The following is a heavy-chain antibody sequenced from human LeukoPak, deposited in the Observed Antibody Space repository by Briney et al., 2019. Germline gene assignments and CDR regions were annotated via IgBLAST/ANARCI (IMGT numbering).Heavy chain of an antibody. CDR3: TRRQGYFDY. CDR1: GFTFGDYA. CDR2: IRSKAYGGTT. J-gene: IGHJ4*02. Sequence: PGGSLRLSCTASGFTFGDYAMSWVRQAPGKGLEWVGFIRSKAYGGTTEYAASVKGRFIISRDDSKSIAYLQMNSLKTEDTAVYYCTRRQGYFDYWGQGTLVTVSS. V-gene: IGHV3-49*04.